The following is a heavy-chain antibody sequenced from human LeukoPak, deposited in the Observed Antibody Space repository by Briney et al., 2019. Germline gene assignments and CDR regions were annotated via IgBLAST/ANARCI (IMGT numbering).Heavy chain of an antibody. CDR1: GFTFSSHW. D-gene: IGHD2-15*01. CDR3: TRDRGSGL. J-gene: IGHJ3*01. CDR2: IKQDGSEK. V-gene: IGHV3-7*01. Sequence: GGSLRLSCVASGFTFSSHWMTWVRQAPGKGLEWVANIKQDGSEKYYVDSVKGRFTISRDNAKNSLYLQMNSLRDEDTAVYYCTRDRGSGLWGQGTMVTVSS.